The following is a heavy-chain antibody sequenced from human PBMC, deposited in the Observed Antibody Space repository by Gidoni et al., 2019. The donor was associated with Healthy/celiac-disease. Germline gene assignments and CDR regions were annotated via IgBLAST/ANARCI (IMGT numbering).Heavy chain of an antibody. D-gene: IGHD3-16*02. CDR1: GGTLSSYA. V-gene: IGHV1-69*01. Sequence: QAQLVQSGAEVKKPGSSVKVPCKASGGTLSSYAIRWVRQAPGQGLEWMGGIIPIFCTANYAQKCQGRVTITADESTSTAYPELSSLRSEDTAVYYCASSVGELSFHQQNLTWFDPWGQGTLVTVSS. CDR3: ASSVGELSFHQQNLTWFDP. J-gene: IGHJ5*02. CDR2: IIPIFCTA.